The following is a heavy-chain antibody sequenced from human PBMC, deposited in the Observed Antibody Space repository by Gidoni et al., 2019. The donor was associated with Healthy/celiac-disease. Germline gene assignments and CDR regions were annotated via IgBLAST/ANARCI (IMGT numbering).Heavy chain of an antibody. CDR2: INHSGST. CDR3: ARGEPAKQPYYYYGMDV. CDR1: GRSFSGYY. J-gene: IGHJ6*02. Sequence: QVQLQQWGAGLLKPSETLSLTCAVYGRSFSGYYWSWIRQPPGKGLEWIGEINHSGSTNYNPSLKSRVTISVDTSKNQFSLKLSSVTAADTAVYYCARGEPAKQPYYYYGMDVWGQGTTVTVSS. D-gene: IGHD6-13*01. V-gene: IGHV4-34*01.